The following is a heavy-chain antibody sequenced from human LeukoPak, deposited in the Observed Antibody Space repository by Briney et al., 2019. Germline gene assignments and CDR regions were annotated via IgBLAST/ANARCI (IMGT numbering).Heavy chain of an antibody. D-gene: IGHD2-8*02. V-gene: IGHV4-39*01. Sequence: PSETLSLTCNVSGASISSTTYYWGWIRQPPGKGLEWIGSIYYDGRTYYNPSLQSRLAISVDTSKNQFSLRLSSVTAADTAVYYCARRVYYTGGACRNWYFDLWGRGTLVTVSS. CDR1: GASISSTTYY. CDR3: ARRVYYTGGACRNWYFDL. J-gene: IGHJ2*01. CDR2: IYYDGRT.